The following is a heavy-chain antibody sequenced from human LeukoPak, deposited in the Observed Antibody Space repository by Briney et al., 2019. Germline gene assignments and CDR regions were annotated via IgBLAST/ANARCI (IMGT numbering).Heavy chain of an antibody. CDR3: ARGTPYSSSRWTTAASIDY. D-gene: IGHD6-13*01. V-gene: IGHV1-2*02. CDR2: INPNSGGT. Sequence: ASVKVSCKASGYTFTGYYMHWVRQAPGQGLEWMGWINPNSGGTNYAQKFQGRVTMTRDTSISTAYMELSRLRSDDTAVYYCARGTPYSSSRWTTAASIDYWGQGTLVTVSS. J-gene: IGHJ4*02. CDR1: GYTFTGYY.